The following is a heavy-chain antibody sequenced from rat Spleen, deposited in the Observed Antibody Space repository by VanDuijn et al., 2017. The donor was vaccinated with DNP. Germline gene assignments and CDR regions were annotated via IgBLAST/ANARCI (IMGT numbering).Heavy chain of an antibody. CDR3: ARLYTTVDY. J-gene: IGHJ2*01. CDR1: GFTFSDYY. V-gene: IGHV5-22*01. D-gene: IGHD1-1*01. Sequence: EVQLVESGGGLVQPGRSLKLSCAASGFTFSDYYMAWVRQAPKKGLEWVASISYECSSTYYGDSVKGRFTIARDNAKSTLYLQMNSLRSEDTATYYCARLYTTVDYWGQGVMVTVSS. CDR2: ISYECSST.